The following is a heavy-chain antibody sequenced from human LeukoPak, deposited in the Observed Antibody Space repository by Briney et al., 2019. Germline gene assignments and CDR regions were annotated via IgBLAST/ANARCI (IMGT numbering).Heavy chain of an antibody. Sequence: PSQTLSLTCTVSGGSISSGDYYWSWIRQPPGKGLEWIGYIYYSGSTYYNPSLKSRVTISVDTSKNQFSLKLSSVTAADTAMYYCALGSGVVVPAGSTVSFDYWGQGTLVTVSS. J-gene: IGHJ4*02. CDR3: ALGSGVVVPAGSTVSFDY. CDR1: GGSISSGDYY. D-gene: IGHD2-2*01. V-gene: IGHV4-30-4*08. CDR2: IYYSGST.